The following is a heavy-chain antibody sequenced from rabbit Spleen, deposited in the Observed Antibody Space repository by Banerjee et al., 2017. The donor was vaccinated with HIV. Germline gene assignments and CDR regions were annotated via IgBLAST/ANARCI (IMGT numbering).Heavy chain of an antibody. Sequence: QEQLVESGGGLVQPEGSLTLTCKASGFSFSSGYNMCWVRQAPGKGLEWIACIGVGWGKTYYASWAKGRFTISKTSSTTVTLQMTTLTAADTATYFCAGADYAACFNLWGQGTLVTVS. D-gene: IGHD4-2*01. CDR1: GFSFSSGYN. CDR2: IGVGWGKT. J-gene: IGHJ6*01. CDR3: AGADYAACFNL. V-gene: IGHV1S45*01.